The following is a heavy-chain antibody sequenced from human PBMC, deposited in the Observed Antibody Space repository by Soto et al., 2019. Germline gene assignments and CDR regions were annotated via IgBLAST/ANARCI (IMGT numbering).Heavy chain of an antibody. D-gene: IGHD3-3*01. Sequence: SETLSLTCTVSGYTMYSGYFWGWIRQPPGKGLEWLGTISHSGSPYYNPSLRSRVSISVDTSKNQFSLKLTSVTAADTAIYYCARGIFRGVLTLAWFDPWGQGTLVTVSS. CDR1: GYTMYSGYF. V-gene: IGHV4-38-2*02. CDR3: ARGIFRGVLTLAWFDP. J-gene: IGHJ5*02. CDR2: ISHSGSP.